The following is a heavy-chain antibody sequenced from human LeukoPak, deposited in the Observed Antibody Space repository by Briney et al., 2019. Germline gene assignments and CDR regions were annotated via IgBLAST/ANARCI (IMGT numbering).Heavy chain of an antibody. D-gene: IGHD1-26*01. Sequence: SETLSLTCTVSGGSISSYYWSWIRQPPGKGLEWIGYIYYSGSTNYNPSLKSRVTISVDTSKNQFSLKLSSVTAADTAVYYCARAVGATYFDYWGQGTLVTVSS. CDR1: GGSISSYY. V-gene: IGHV4-59*01. CDR3: ARAVGATYFDY. J-gene: IGHJ4*02. CDR2: IYYSGST.